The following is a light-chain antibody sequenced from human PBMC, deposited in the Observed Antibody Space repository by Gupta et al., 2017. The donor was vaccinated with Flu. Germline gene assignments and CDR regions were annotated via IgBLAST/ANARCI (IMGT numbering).Light chain of an antibody. J-gene: IGKJ2*03. Sequence: DIVMTPAPDSLAVSLGERATINCKSSQSVLYSSNDKNYLAWYQQKPGQPPKLLIYWASTRASGVPDRFSGSGSETDFTLTSSSLQAEDVAVYYCQQYDSTYSFGQRTKLEIK. CDR1: QSVLYSSNDKNY. CDR3: QQYDSTYS. CDR2: WAS. V-gene: IGKV4-1*01.